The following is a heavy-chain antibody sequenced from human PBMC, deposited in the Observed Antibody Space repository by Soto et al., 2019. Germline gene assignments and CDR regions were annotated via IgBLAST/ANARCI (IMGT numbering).Heavy chain of an antibody. V-gene: IGHV4-39*01. J-gene: IGHJ3*02. CDR2: IYYSGST. Sequence: PSDTLSLTCTVSGGSISSSSSYWGWIRQPPGKGLEWIGSIYYSGSTYYNPSLKSRVTISVDTSKNQFSLKLSSVTAADTAVYYCARPLEYCSGRSCLDAFDIWVQGTMVT. D-gene: IGHD2-15*01. CDR3: ARPLEYCSGRSCLDAFDI. CDR1: GGSISSSSSY.